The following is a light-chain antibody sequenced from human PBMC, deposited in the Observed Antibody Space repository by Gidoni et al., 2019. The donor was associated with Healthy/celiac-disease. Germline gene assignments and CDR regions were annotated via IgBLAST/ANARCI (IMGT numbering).Light chain of an antibody. CDR1: SSDIGGYNY. Sequence: QSALTQPRSVSGSPGQSVSISCTGASSDIGGYNYVSWYQQHPGKAPKLLIFDVNKRPSGVPDRFSGSKSGNTASLTISGLQADDEADYYCCSYAGTYTWVFGGGDQADRP. CDR3: CSYAGTYTWV. CDR2: DVN. J-gene: IGLJ3*02. V-gene: IGLV2-11*01.